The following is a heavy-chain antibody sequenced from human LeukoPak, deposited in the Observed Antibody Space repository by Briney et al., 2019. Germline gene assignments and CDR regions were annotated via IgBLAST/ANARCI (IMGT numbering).Heavy chain of an antibody. J-gene: IGHJ4*02. CDR1: GFTFSSYS. D-gene: IGHD3-3*02. Sequence: GSLRLSCAASGFTFSSYSMNWVRQAPGKGLEWVSSISSSSSYIYYADSVKGRFTISRDNAKNSLYLQMNSLRAEDTAVCYCARDLTLADGRNDYWGQGTLVTVSS. V-gene: IGHV3-21*01. CDR3: ARDLTLADGRNDY. CDR2: ISSSSSYI.